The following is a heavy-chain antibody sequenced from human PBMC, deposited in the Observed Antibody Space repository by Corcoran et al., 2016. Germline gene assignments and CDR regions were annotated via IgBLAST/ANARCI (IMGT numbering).Heavy chain of an antibody. D-gene: IGHD5-18*01. Sequence: EVQLVESGGGLVKPGGSLRLSCAASGFTFSNAWMSWVRQAPGKGLEWVGRIKSKTDGGTTDYAAPVKGRFTISRDDSKNTLYLQMNSLKTEDTAVYYCTTDSDTAMVPDAFDIWGQGTMVTVSS. CDR1: GFTFSNAW. V-gene: IGHV3-15*01. J-gene: IGHJ3*02. CDR2: IKSKTDGGTT. CDR3: TTDSDTAMVPDAFDI.